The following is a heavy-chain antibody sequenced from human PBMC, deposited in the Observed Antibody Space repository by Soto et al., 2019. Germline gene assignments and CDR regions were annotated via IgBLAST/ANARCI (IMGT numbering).Heavy chain of an antibody. J-gene: IGHJ4*02. CDR2: IYYSGST. V-gene: IGHV4-30-4*01. CDR1: GGSISSGDYY. CDR3: ARGGKKTGDHDFWNGYYPIPPDY. D-gene: IGHD3-3*01. Sequence: QVQLQESGPGLVKPSQTLSLTCTVSGGSISSGDYYWSWIRQPPGKGLEWIGYIYYSGSTYYNPSLKSRVTISVDTSKNQFSLKLSSVTAADTAVYYCARGGKKTGDHDFWNGYYPIPPDYWGQGTLVTVSS.